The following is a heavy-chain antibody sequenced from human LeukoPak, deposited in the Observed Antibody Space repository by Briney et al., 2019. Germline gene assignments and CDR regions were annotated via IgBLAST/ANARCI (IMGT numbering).Heavy chain of an antibody. CDR3: ASDSSGQNHAVDY. CDR2: INHSGST. J-gene: IGHJ4*02. CDR1: SGSFSGYY. Sequence: SETLSLTCAVYSGSFSGYYWSWIRQPPGKGLEWIGEINHSGSTNYNPSLKSRVTISVDTSKNQFSLKLSSVTAADTAVYYCASDSSGQNHAVDYWGQGTLVTVSS. D-gene: IGHD3-22*01. V-gene: IGHV4-34*01.